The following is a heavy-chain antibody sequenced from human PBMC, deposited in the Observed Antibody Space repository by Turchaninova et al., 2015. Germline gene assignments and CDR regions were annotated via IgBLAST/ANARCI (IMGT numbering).Heavy chain of an antibody. CDR1: AGPISSGCYY. CDR2: IYYSGST. Sequence: QVQLQESGPGLVKPSQPLSLTRTFPAGPISSGCYYWSVIRQHPGKGLGWIVYIYYSGSTYYNPSLKSRVTIAVDTSKNQFSLKLSSVTATDTAVYFCAREVEMATPPGWFDPWGQGTLVTVSS. V-gene: IGHV4-31*03. CDR3: AREVEMATPPGWFDP. J-gene: IGHJ5*02. D-gene: IGHD5-24*01.